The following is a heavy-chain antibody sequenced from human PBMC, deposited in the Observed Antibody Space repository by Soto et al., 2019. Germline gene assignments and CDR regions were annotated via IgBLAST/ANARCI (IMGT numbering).Heavy chain of an antibody. Sequence: QVQLQESGPGLVKPSQTLSLTCTVSGGSISSGGYYWSWIRQHPGKGLEWIGYIYYSGSTYYNPSLKSRVTISVDTSKNQFSLKLSSVTAADTAVYYCSCPRPGPYDAFDIWGQGTMVTVSS. CDR1: GGSISSGGYY. D-gene: IGHD2-2*01. J-gene: IGHJ3*02. CDR3: SCPRPGPYDAFDI. CDR2: IYYSGST. V-gene: IGHV4-31*03.